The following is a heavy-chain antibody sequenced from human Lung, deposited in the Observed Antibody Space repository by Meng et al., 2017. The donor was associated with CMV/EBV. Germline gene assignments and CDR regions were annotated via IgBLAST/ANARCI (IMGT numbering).Heavy chain of an antibody. CDR3: TTQTYNYNSDGVYHWYDP. D-gene: IGHD1-20*01. CDR1: GFTFSGSA. J-gene: IGHJ5*02. Sequence: GESLKISCAASGFTFSGSAMHWVRQASGKGLEWVGRIRTKTNNYATSYAASLKGRFTISRDDSENTAHLQMNSVKTEDTAVYYCTTQTYNYNSDGVYHWYDPWGQGTLVTVSS. CDR2: IRTKTNNYAT. V-gene: IGHV3-73*01.